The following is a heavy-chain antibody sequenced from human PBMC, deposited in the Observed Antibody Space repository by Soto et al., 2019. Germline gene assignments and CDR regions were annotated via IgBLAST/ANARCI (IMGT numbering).Heavy chain of an antibody. Sequence: PSETLSLTCAVSGGSISSGGYSWSWIRQPPGKGLEWIGYIYHSGSTYYNPPLKSRVTISVDRSKNQFSLKLSSVTAADTAVYYCARATFGGVISYWGQGTLVTVSS. J-gene: IGHJ4*02. CDR1: GGSISSGGYS. V-gene: IGHV4-30-2*01. CDR2: IYHSGST. CDR3: ARATFGGVISY. D-gene: IGHD3-16*02.